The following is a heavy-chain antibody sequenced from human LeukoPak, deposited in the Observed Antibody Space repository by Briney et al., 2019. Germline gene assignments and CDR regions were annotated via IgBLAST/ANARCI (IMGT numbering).Heavy chain of an antibody. CDR2: IYYSGST. V-gene: IGHV4-59*01. J-gene: IGHJ4*02. CDR3: ARGTWIQLWSPFDY. D-gene: IGHD5-18*01. Sequence: SETLSLTCAVYGGSFSGYYWSWIRQPPGKGLEWIGYIYYSGSTNYNPSLKSRVTISVDTSKNQFSLKLSSVTAADTAVYYCARGTWIQLWSPFDYWGQGTLVTVSS. CDR1: GGSFSGYY.